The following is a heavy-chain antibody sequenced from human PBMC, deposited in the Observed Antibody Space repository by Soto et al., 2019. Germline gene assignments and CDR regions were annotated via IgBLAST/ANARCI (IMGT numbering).Heavy chain of an antibody. CDR1: GFTFSSYG. Sequence: PVGSLRLSCAASGFTFSSYGMHWVRQAPGKGLEWVSVIYSGGSTYYADSVKGRFTISRDNSKNTLYLQMNSLRAEDTAVYYCARGVAVAGTGDYSGQGTLVTVSS. CDR3: ARGVAVAGTGDY. V-gene: IGHV3-NL1*01. J-gene: IGHJ4*02. CDR2: IYSGGST. D-gene: IGHD6-19*01.